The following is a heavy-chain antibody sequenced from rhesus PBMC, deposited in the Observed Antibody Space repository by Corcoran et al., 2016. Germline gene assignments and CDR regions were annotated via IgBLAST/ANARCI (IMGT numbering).Heavy chain of an antibody. V-gene: IGHV5-20*02. CDR3: ARGRTLGFDY. CDR1: GYSFNNYW. D-gene: IGHD2-39*01. Sequence: EVQLVQSGAEVKRPGESLKISCKTSGYSFNNYWISWVRQMSGKGLEWMGAIDPSNSDARYSPSFQGQVTISADKSLTTAYLQWSSLKASDTATYYCARGRTLGFDYWGQGVLVTVSS. J-gene: IGHJ4*01. CDR2: IDPSNSDA.